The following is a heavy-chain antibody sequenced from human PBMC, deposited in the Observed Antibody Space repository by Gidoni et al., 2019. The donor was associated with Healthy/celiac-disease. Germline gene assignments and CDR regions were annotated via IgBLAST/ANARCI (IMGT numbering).Heavy chain of an antibody. CDR1: FSSYA. CDR3: ARAHSSGWFDAFDI. V-gene: IGHV3-30*01. J-gene: IGHJ3*02. Sequence: FSSYAMHWVRQAPGKGLEWVAVISYDGSNKYYADSVKGRFTISRDNSKNTLYLQMNSLRAEDTAVYYCARAHSSGWFDAFDIWGQGTMVTVSS. D-gene: IGHD6-19*01. CDR2: ISYDGSNK.